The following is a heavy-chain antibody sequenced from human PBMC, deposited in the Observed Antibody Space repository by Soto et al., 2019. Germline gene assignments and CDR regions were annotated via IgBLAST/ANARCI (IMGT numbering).Heavy chain of an antibody. CDR2: IKPAGREK. D-gene: IGHD3-22*01. J-gene: IGHJ3*02. CDR1: AFTLSSYW. Sequence: EVQLVESGGGLVQPGGSLRLSCEASAFTLSSYWMSWVRQAPGKGLEWVANIKPAGREKYYVDSVKGRFTISRDNTKNSLYLQMSTLRREDTAIYYCARDYEFGFDIWGQGTLVTVSS. CDR3: ARDYEFGFDI. V-gene: IGHV3-7*01.